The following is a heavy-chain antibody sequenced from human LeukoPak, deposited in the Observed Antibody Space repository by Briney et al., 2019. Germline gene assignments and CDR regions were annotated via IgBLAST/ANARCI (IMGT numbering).Heavy chain of an antibody. J-gene: IGHJ4*02. CDR2: INPSGGST. Sequence: ASVKVSCKASGYTFTSYYMHWVRQAPGQELEWMGIINPSGGSTSYAQKFQGRVTMTRDTSMSTVYMELSSLRSEDTAVYYCASAPSSYYYDSSGPYGYWGQGTLVTVSS. CDR1: GYTFTSYY. V-gene: IGHV1-46*01. CDR3: ASAPSSYYYDSSGPYGY. D-gene: IGHD3-22*01.